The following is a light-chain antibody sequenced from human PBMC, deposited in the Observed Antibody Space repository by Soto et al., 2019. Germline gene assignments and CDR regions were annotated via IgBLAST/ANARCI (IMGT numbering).Light chain of an antibody. CDR2: GAS. CDR3: QQYSNWPS. V-gene: IGKV3-15*01. J-gene: IGKJ2*01. Sequence: EIVMTQSPATLSVAPGERATLSCRASQSVSSNLAWYQQKTGQAPRLLIYGASTRATGIPARFSGSGSGTEFTLTISSLQSEDFAVYYCQQYSNWPSFGQGTPLEIK. CDR1: QSVSSN.